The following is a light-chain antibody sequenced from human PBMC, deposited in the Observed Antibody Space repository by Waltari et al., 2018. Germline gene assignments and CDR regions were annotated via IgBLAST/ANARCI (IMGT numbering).Light chain of an antibody. CDR3: SSYTSSNSWV. CDR1: SSDVGGYHY. Sequence: QSALTQPASVSGSPGQSITISCIGTSSDVGGYHYVSWYQQHPGKVPKLMIYEVSNRPSGVSNRVTASKSGNTASLTIAGLQAEDEADYYCSSYTSSNSWVFGGGTKLTVL. CDR2: EVS. J-gene: IGLJ3*02. V-gene: IGLV2-14*01.